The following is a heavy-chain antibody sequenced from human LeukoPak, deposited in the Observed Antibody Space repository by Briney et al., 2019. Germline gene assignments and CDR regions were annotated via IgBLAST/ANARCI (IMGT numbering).Heavy chain of an antibody. CDR3: ARCYGDYFFDY. V-gene: IGHV5-51*01. CDR1: GYSFSSYW. Sequence: GESLKISCKGSGYSFSSYWIGWVRQTPGKGLEWMGIIYPGDSDTRYSPSFQGRVTISADKSISTAYLQWSSLKASDTAMYYCARCYGDYFFDYWGQGTLVTVSS. D-gene: IGHD4-17*01. CDR2: IYPGDSDT. J-gene: IGHJ4*02.